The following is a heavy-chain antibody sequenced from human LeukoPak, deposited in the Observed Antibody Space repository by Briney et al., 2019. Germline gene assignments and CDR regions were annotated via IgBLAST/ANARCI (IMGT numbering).Heavy chain of an antibody. CDR2: IIPILGIA. CDR1: GGTFSSYT. Sequence: SVKGSCKASGGTFSSYTISWVRQAPGQGLEWMGRIIPILGIANYAQKFQGRVTITADKSTSTAYMELSSLRSEGTAVYYCARDRGSSSISFDYWGQGTLVTVSS. J-gene: IGHJ4*02. CDR3: ARDRGSSSISFDY. V-gene: IGHV1-69*04. D-gene: IGHD6-13*01.